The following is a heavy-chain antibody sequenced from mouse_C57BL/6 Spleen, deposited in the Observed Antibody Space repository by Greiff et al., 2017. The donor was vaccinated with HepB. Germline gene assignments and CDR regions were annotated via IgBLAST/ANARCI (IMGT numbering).Heavy chain of an antibody. Sequence: QVQLKQPGAELVKPGASVKLSCKASGYTFTSYWMHWVKQRPGQGLEWIGMIHPNSGSTNYNEKFKSKATLTVDKSSSTAYMQLSSLTSEDSAVYYYSTDTTQSSMYYWVHGTSVTVSS. CDR1: GYTFTSYW. CDR2: IHPNSGST. D-gene: IGHD1-1*01. CDR3: STDTTQSSMYY. V-gene: IGHV1-64*01. J-gene: IGHJ4*01.